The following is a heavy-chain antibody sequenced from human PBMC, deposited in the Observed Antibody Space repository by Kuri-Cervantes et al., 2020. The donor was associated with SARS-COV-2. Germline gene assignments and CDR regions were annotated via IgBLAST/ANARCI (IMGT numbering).Heavy chain of an antibody. Sequence: SETLSLTCTVSGGSISSYYWSWIRQPAGKGLEWIGRIYTSGSTNYNPSLKSRVTMSVDTSKNQFSPKLNSVTAADTAVYYCARLYSSGGNFDYWGQGTLVTASS. J-gene: IGHJ4*02. V-gene: IGHV4-4*07. CDR2: IYTSGST. CDR3: ARLYSSGGNFDY. D-gene: IGHD6-19*01. CDR1: GGSISSYY.